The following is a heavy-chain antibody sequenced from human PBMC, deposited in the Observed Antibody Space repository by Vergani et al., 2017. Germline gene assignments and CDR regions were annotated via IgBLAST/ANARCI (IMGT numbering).Heavy chain of an antibody. CDR3: AKSGRGWYRNFDY. D-gene: IGHD6-19*01. CDR2: ISGSGGST. CDR1: GFTFSSYA. V-gene: IGHV3-23*01. J-gene: IGHJ4*02. Sequence: EVQLLESGGGLVQPGGSLRLSCAASGFTFSSYAMSWVRQAPGKGMEWVSAISGSGGSTYYADSVKGRFTISRDNSKNTLYLQMNSLRAEDTAVYYCAKSGRGWYRNFDYWGQGSLVTVSS.